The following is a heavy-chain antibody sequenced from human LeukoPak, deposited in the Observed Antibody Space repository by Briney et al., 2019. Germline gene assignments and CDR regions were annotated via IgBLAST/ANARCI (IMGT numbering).Heavy chain of an antibody. J-gene: IGHJ4*02. CDR2: ISGSGGST. Sequence: PGGSLRLSCAASGFTFSSYAMSWVRQAPGKGLEWVSAISGSGGSTYYADSVKGRFTISRDNSKNTLYLQMNSLRAEDTAVYYCAKGSSPRYYYDSSGYDTYFDYWGQGTLVTVSS. D-gene: IGHD3-22*01. CDR1: GFTFSSYA. V-gene: IGHV3-23*01. CDR3: AKGSSPRYYYDSSGYDTYFDY.